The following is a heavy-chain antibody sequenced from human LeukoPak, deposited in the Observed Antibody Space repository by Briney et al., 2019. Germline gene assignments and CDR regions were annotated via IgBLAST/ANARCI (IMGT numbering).Heavy chain of an antibody. V-gene: IGHV4-59*01. Sequence: PSETLSLTCTVSGGSISNYYWSWIRQPPGKGLEWIGNIFYIGSTNYNPSLKSRVTMSVDTSKKQFSLRLSSVTAADTAVYYCARAYYSDTSGYYNDYWGHGTLVTVSS. CDR2: IFYIGST. CDR3: ARAYYSDTSGYYNDY. CDR1: GGSISNYY. D-gene: IGHD3-22*01. J-gene: IGHJ4*01.